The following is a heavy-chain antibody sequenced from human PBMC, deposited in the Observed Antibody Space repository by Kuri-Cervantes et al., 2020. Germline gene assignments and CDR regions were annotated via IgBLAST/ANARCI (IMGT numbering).Heavy chain of an antibody. J-gene: IGHJ4*02. CDR2: IYWDDDK. D-gene: IGHD3-22*01. CDR1: GFSLSTSGMC. Sequence: SGPTLVKPTQTLTLTCTFSGFSLSTSGMCVSWVRQPPGKALEWLALIYWDDDKRYSPSLKSRLTITKDTSKNQVVLTMTNMDPVDTATYYCAHTQEYDSSGSRFDYWGQGTLVTVSS. V-gene: IGHV2-5*08. CDR3: AHTQEYDSSGSRFDY.